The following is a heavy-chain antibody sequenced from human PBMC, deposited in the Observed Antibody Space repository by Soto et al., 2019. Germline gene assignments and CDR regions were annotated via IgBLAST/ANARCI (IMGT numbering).Heavy chain of an antibody. V-gene: IGHV4-39*07. CDR2: IYYSGST. D-gene: IGHD1-1*01. CDR3: ARRYGGNLDY. Sequence: PSETLSLTCTVSGGSISSSRYYWGWIRQPPGKGLEWIGNIYYSGSTNYNPSLKSRVTISVDTSKNQFSLKLSSATAADTAVYYCARRYGGNLDYWGQGTLVTVSS. J-gene: IGHJ4*02. CDR1: GGSISSSRYY.